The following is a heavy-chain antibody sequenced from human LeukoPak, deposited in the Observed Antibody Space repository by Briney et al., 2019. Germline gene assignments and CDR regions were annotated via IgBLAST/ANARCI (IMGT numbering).Heavy chain of an antibody. CDR3: ARDQGLTAPPPYGLDV. CDR1: GGTFSSSA. CDR2: IIPVLNIT. Sequence: SVKVSCKTSGGTFSSSAITWVRQAPGQGLEWMGRIIPVLNITSYAQKFQGRVTITADTSTSTVYMELSSLRSEETAVYYCARDQGLTAPPPYGLDVWGQGTTVTVPS. D-gene: IGHD4/OR15-4a*01. J-gene: IGHJ6*02. V-gene: IGHV1-69*04.